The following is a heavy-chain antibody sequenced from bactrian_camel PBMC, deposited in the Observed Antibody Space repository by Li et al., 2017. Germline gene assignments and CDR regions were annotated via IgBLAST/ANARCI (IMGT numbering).Heavy chain of an antibody. V-gene: IGHV3S53*01. Sequence: VQLVESGGGSALAGGSLRLSCAFSGKMDTDDCLGWIRQPVGKEREGVASIHYNYGTNYADSVKGRFTLSKDSAKSTLYLEMRSLRPEDTATYFCAHIPLSCMTPKELLAGIEFGTAGQGTQVTVS. D-gene: IGHD3*01. J-gene: IGHJ4*01. CDR1: GKMDTDDC. CDR2: IHYNYGT.